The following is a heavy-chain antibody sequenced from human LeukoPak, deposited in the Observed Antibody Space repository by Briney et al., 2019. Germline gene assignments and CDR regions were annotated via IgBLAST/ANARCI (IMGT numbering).Heavy chain of an antibody. V-gene: IGHV3-48*03. D-gene: IGHD3-3*01. CDR1: GFTFSSYE. Sequence: GGSLRLSCAASGFTFSSYEMNWVRQAPGKGLEWVSYISSSGSTIYYADSVKGRFTIPRDNAKNSLYLQMNSLRAEDTAVYYCATLYYDFWSGWFDPWGQGTLVTVSS. J-gene: IGHJ5*02. CDR2: ISSSGSTI. CDR3: ATLYYDFWSGWFDP.